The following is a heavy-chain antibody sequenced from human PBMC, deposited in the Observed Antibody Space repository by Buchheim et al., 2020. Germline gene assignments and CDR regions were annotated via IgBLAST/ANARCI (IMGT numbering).Heavy chain of an antibody. Sequence: EVQLVESGGGLVQPGGSLRLSCAASGFTFSSYWMHWVRQAPGKGLVWVSRINSDGSSTSYADSVKGRFTISRDNAKNTPYLQMNSLRAEDTAVYYCAREMITIFGVVIMYYYGMDVWGQGTT. V-gene: IGHV3-74*01. J-gene: IGHJ6*02. CDR3: AREMITIFGVVIMYYYGMDV. D-gene: IGHD3-3*01. CDR1: GFTFSSYW. CDR2: INSDGSST.